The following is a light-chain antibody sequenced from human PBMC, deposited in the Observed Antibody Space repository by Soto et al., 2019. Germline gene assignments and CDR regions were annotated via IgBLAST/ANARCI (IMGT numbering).Light chain of an antibody. V-gene: IGLV3-1*01. CDR3: QAWDSSTVV. J-gene: IGLJ2*01. CDR1: KLGDKY. Sequence: SYELTQPPSVSVSPGQTASITCSGDKLGDKYACWSQQKPGQSPVLVIYQDSKRPSGIPERFSGSNSGNTATLTISGTQAMDEADYYYQAWDSSTVVFGGGTKRTVL. CDR2: QDS.